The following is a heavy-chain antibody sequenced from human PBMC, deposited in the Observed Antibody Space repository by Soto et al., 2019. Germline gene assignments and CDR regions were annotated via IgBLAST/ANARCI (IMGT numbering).Heavy chain of an antibody. J-gene: IGHJ6*02. V-gene: IGHV1-69*01. CDR3: ARDSNYDIWTGYYAPPRDYYYFYGMDV. CDR2: SIPICGTA. D-gene: IGHD3-9*01. Sequence: QVQLVQSGAEVKKPGSSVQVSCKASGGTFSSYAISWVRQAPGQGLEWMGGSIPICGTANYAQKFQGRVTSTAAESTRTAYMGLSSLRSEDTAVYYCARDSNYDIWTGYYAPPRDYYYFYGMDVWGQGSTVTVSS. CDR1: GGTFSSYA.